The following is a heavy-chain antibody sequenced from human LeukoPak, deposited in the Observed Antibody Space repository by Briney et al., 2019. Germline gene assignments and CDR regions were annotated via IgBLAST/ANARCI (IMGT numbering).Heavy chain of an antibody. CDR1: GGSIRNYY. CDR2: IYYSGTT. V-gene: IGHV4-59*01. J-gene: IGHJ4*02. D-gene: IGHD3-22*01. CDR3: ARGLLYDSRGYYYFDY. Sequence: SETLSLTCTVSGGSIRNYYWSWIRQPPGKGLEWIGYIYYSGTTNYNPSLKSRVTVSVDTSKNQFSLNLSSVTAADTAVYYCARGLLYDSRGYYYFDYWGQGTLVTVSS.